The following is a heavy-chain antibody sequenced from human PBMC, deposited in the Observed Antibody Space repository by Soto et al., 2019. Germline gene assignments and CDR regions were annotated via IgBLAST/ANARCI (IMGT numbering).Heavy chain of an antibody. J-gene: IGHJ4*02. CDR3: AKDLIISYYRPALAGYYFDY. CDR1: GFTFSSYA. Sequence: GGSLRLSCAASGFTFSSYAMSWVRQAPGKGLEWVSAISGSGGSTYYADSVKGRFTISRDNSKNTLYLQMNSLRAEDTAVYYCAKDLIISYYRPALAGYYFDYWGQGTLVTVSS. D-gene: IGHD3-10*01. CDR2: ISGSGGST. V-gene: IGHV3-23*01.